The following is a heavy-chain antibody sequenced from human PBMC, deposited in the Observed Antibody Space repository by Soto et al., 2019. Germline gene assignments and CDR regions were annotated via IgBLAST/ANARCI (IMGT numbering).Heavy chain of an antibody. V-gene: IGHV3-53*01. D-gene: IGHD6-13*01. CDR2: IYSGGST. CDR1: GFTVSTNY. J-gene: IGHJ4*02. Sequence: EVPLVESGGGLIQPGGSLRLSCAASGFTVSTNYMSWVRQAPGKGLEWVSVIYSGGSTYYADSVKGRFTISRDNSKNTLYLQMNSLRAEDTAVYYCARASIAAAGYYFDYWGQGTLVTVSS. CDR3: ARASIAAAGYYFDY.